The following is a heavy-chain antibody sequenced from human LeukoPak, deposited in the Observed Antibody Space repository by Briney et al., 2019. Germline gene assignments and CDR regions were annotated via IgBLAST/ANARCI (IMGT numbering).Heavy chain of an antibody. J-gene: IGHJ4*02. Sequence: QPGGSLRLSCAASGFTFSNYAMHWVRQAPGKGLEWVTFIRYDGSNKYYAESVKGRFTISRDNSKNTLYLQMNSLRAEDTAVYYCAKECYDSSGYPPGDYFDYWGQGTLVTVST. CDR2: IRYDGSNK. V-gene: IGHV3-30*02. D-gene: IGHD3-22*01. CDR1: GFTFSNYA. CDR3: AKECYDSSGYPPGDYFDY.